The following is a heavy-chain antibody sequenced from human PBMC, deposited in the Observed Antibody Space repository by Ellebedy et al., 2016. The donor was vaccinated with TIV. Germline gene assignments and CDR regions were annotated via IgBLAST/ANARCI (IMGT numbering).Heavy chain of an antibody. D-gene: IGHD2-15*01. J-gene: IGHJ4*02. V-gene: IGHV4-34*01. CDR3: ARPGGGGN. Sequence: SETLSLTCAVYGGSFSGYYWSWIRQPPGKGLEWIGEINHSGSTNYNPSLKSRVTISVDTSKNQFSLKLSSVTAADTAVYYCARPGGGGNWGPGTLVTVSS. CDR2: INHSGST. CDR1: GGSFSGYY.